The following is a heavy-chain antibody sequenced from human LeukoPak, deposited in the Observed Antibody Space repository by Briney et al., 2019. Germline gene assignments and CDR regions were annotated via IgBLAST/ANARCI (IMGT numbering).Heavy chain of an antibody. J-gene: IGHJ4*02. D-gene: IGHD5-18*01. Sequence: GGSLRLSCAASGFTSSNAWMSWVRQAPGKGLEWVGRIKSKTDGGTTDYAAPVKGRFTISRDDSKNTLYLQMNSLKTEDTAVYYCTTGSIGYSYEVDYWGQGTLVTVSS. CDR2: IKSKTDGGTT. CDR1: GFTSSNAW. V-gene: IGHV3-15*01. CDR3: TTGSIGYSYEVDY.